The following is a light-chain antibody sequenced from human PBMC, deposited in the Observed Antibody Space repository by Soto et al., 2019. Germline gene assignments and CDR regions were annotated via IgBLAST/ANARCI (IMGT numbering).Light chain of an antibody. CDR1: QSVSNY. V-gene: IGKV3-11*01. Sequence: EIVLTQSPATLSLSPGERATLSCRASQSVSNYLAWYQQKPGQAPRLLIYDASNRATGIPARFSRSGSVTDFTLTISSLAPEDFAVYYCKQRSNWPPTWTFGQGTKVEIK. J-gene: IGKJ1*01. CDR2: DAS. CDR3: KQRSNWPPTWT.